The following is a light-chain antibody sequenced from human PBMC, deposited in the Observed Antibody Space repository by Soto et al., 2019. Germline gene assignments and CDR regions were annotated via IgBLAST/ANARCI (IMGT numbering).Light chain of an antibody. V-gene: IGKV1-5*03. CDR2: KTS. Sequence: DIQLTQSPSTLSASVGDRVTITCRASQTISSWLAWYQQKPGKAPNLLIYKTSNLESGVPSRFSGSGSGTEFNLTISRLQPDDFATYYCQYYNDYCWTFGQGTKVEIK. CDR3: QYYNDYCWT. J-gene: IGKJ1*01. CDR1: QTISSW.